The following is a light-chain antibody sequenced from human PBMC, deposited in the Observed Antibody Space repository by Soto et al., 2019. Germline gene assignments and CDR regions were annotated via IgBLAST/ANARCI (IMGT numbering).Light chain of an antibody. Sequence: EIVLTQSPGTLSLSPGERATLSCRASQSVSSSYLAWYQQKPGQAPRLLIYGAPSRATGIPDRFSGGGSGTDFTLTISRLEPEDFAVYYCQQFVSSLSSFTFGQGTKLEI. J-gene: IGKJ2*01. V-gene: IGKV3-20*01. CDR1: QSVSSSY. CDR2: GAP. CDR3: QQFVSSLSSFT.